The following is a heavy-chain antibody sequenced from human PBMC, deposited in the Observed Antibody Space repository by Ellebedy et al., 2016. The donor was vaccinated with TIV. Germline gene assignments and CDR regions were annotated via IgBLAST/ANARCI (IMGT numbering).Heavy chain of an antibody. V-gene: IGHV1-2*02. CDR2: INPNSGGT. Sequence: AASVKVSCKASGYTFTGYYMHWVRQAPGQGLEWMGWINPNSGGTNYAQKFQGRVTMTRDTSISTAYMELSRLRSDDTAVYYWAREKGGKYYFDYWGQGTLVTVSS. CDR1: GYTFTGYY. CDR3: AREKGGKYYFDY. J-gene: IGHJ4*02.